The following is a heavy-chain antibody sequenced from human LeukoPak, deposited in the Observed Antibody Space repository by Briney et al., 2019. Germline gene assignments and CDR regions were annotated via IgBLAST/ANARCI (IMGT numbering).Heavy chain of an antibody. CDR2: ISYDGSNK. Sequence: GRSLRLSCAASGFTFSSYGMHWVRQAPGKGLEWVAVISYDGSNKCYADSVKGRFTISRDNSKNTLYLQMNSLRAEDTAVYYCAKDLAKQWLVPRGYFDYWGQGTLVTVSS. V-gene: IGHV3-30*18. D-gene: IGHD6-19*01. CDR3: AKDLAKQWLVPRGYFDY. CDR1: GFTFSSYG. J-gene: IGHJ4*02.